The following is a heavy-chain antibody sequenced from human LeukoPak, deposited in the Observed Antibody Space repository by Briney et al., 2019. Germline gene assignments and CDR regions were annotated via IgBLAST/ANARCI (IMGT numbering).Heavy chain of an antibody. J-gene: IGHJ6*02. D-gene: IGHD3-22*01. CDR3: ARAPPYYYDSRGYHYERGNYYYGMDV. Sequence: PGGSLRLSCAGSGFPFSSDAMNWVRQAPGKGLEWVSVIFDGGATYYADSVKGRFSISRDNSANTLHLQMTSLRAEDTAVYYCARAPPYYYDSRGYHYERGNYYYGMDVWAKGPRSSSP. V-gene: IGHV3-53*01. CDR2: IFDGGAT. CDR1: GFPFSSDA.